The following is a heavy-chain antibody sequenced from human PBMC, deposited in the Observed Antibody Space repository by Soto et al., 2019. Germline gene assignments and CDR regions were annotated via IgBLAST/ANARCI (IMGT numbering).Heavy chain of an antibody. D-gene: IGHD4-17*01. J-gene: IGHJ4*02. CDR2: ISSSGTAI. CDR1: GFSLRSYS. V-gene: IGHV3-48*02. CDR3: ARSAGHGDSVGC. Sequence: EVQLVESGGGFVQPGGSLRLSCAASGFSLRSYSMIWVRQAPGKGLEWVSSISSSGTAIHYVDSVNGRFTISRYNAKNSSYLHTNSPGDEAAAVYSCARSAGHGDSVGCWGQGTLVTVSS.